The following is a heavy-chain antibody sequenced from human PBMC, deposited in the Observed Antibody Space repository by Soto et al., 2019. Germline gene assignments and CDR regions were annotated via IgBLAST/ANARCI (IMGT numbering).Heavy chain of an antibody. CDR3: ARDRGYDAHDYYYNAMDV. V-gene: IGHV3-21*01. CDR1: GFTFRTYT. D-gene: IGHD2-15*01. CDR2: IRGFSPYT. Sequence: EVQLVECGGGLVKPGGSLRLSCVASGFTFRTYTMNWVRQAPGKGLEWVSGIRGFSPYTFYAESVKGRFTISRDNAKNSLYLQMNSLGVEDTAVYYCARDRGYDAHDYYYNAMDVWGQGTTVTVSS. J-gene: IGHJ6*02.